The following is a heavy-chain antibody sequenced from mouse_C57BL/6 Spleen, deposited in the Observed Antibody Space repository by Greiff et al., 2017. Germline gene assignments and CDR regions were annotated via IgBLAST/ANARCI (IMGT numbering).Heavy chain of an antibody. CDR2: IEPENGDT. CDR3: TTNWDAMDY. V-gene: IGHV14-4*01. J-gene: IGHJ4*01. D-gene: IGHD4-1*01. Sequence: VQLQQSGAELVRPGASVKLSCTASGFNIKDDYMHWVKQRPEQGLEWIGWIEPENGDTEYASKFQGKATITADTSSNTAYLQLSSLTSEDTAVYYCTTNWDAMDYWGQGTSVTVSS. CDR1: GFNIKDDY.